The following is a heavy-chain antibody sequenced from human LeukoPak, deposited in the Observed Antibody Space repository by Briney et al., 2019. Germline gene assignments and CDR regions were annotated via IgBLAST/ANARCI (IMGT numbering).Heavy chain of an antibody. J-gene: IGHJ3*02. V-gene: IGHV3-30*03. CDR2: ISYDGSNK. CDR3: ARDSPYYYDSSGYFRTVGAFDI. Sequence: GGSLRLSCAASGFTFSSYGMHWVRQAPGKGLEWVAVISYDGSNKYYADSVKGRFTISRDNSKNTLYLQMNSLRAEDTAVYYCARDSPYYYDSSGYFRTVGAFDIWGQGTMVTVSS. CDR1: GFTFSSYG. D-gene: IGHD3-22*01.